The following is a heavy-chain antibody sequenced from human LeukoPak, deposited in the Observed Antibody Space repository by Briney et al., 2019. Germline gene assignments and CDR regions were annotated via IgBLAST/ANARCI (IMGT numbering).Heavy chain of an antibody. D-gene: IGHD6-6*01. Sequence: GGSLRLSCAASGFTFSSYSMNWVRQAPGKGLEWVSYISSSSSTIYYADSVKGRFTISRDNAKNSLYLQMNSLRAEDTAVYYCARSEYSRRFDPWGQGTLVTVSS. CDR3: ARSEYSRRFDP. CDR2: ISSSSSTI. V-gene: IGHV3-48*01. J-gene: IGHJ5*02. CDR1: GFTFSSYS.